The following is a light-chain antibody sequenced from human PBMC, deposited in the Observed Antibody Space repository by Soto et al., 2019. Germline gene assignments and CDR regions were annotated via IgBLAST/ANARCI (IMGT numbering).Light chain of an antibody. CDR1: QSVSSN. V-gene: IGKV3-15*01. J-gene: IGKJ1*01. CDR2: GAS. Sequence: EIVMTQSPATLSVSPGERATLSCRASQSVSSNLVWYQQKPGQAPRLLISGASTRATGIPARFSGSGSVTEFTLHISSLQSEDFAVYYCQQYNNWPGTFGQGTKVEIK. CDR3: QQYNNWPGT.